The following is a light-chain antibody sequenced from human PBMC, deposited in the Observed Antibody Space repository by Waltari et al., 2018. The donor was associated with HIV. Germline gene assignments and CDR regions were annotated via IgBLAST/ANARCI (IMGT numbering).Light chain of an antibody. V-gene: IGLV1-51*01. Sequence: QSVLTQPPSVSAAPGQKVTISCSARSPNIGHNYLSWSRQLPGTAPKLLIYDNNKRPSGIPDRCSGSKSGTSATLGITGLQTGDEADYYCGTWDSSLSAVVFGGGTKLTVL. CDR1: SPNIGHNY. J-gene: IGLJ2*01. CDR3: GTWDSSLSAVV. CDR2: DNN.